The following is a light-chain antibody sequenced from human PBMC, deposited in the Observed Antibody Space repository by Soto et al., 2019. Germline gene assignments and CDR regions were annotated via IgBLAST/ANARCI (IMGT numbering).Light chain of an antibody. CDR2: GAS. CDR1: QSVSSSF. Sequence: EIVLTQSPGTLSLSPGERATLSCRASQSVSSSFLAWYHQKPGQAPRLLIYGASTRATGIPDRFSGSGSGTDFTLTISRLEPEDFAVYYCQQYAISPFTFGPGTKVDLK. V-gene: IGKV3-20*01. CDR3: QQYAISPFT. J-gene: IGKJ3*01.